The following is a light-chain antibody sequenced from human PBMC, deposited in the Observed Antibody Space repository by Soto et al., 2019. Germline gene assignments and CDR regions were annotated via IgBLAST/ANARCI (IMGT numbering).Light chain of an antibody. CDR2: AAS. CDR3: QQYGSSPRT. CDR1: QSVRSSY. V-gene: IGKV3-20*01. J-gene: IGKJ1*01. Sequence: EIVLTQSPDTLSLSPGESATLSCRASQSVRSSYLAWYQQTPGQTPRLLIYAASSRATGIPDRFSGSGSGTDFSLTISRLEAEDFAVYYCQQYGSSPRTFGQWTKVDIK.